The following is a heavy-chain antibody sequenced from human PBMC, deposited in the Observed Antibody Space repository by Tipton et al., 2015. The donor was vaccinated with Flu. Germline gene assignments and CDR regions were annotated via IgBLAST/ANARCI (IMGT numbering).Heavy chain of an antibody. J-gene: IGHJ4*02. CDR3: GTVMEF. D-gene: IGHD2-8*01. CDR2: ITHDGTNT. CDR1: GFTFTNYW. V-gene: IGHV3-74*01. Sequence: SLRLSCAASGFTFTNYWMHWVRQVPGKDLEWVSCITHDGTNTFYADSVRGRFSVSRDNAKNTVTLQMNSLRAEDTAVYYCGTVMEFWGQGTPVTVSS.